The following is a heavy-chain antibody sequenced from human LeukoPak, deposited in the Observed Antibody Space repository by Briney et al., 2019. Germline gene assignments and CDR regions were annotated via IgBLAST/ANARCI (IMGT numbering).Heavy chain of an antibody. CDR2: INHSGST. CDR3: ARGLGFFGVSWFDP. J-gene: IGHJ5*02. Sequence: SETLSLTCAVYGGSFSGYFWSWIRQPPGKGLEWIGEINHSGSTNYNPSLKSRVTISVDTSKNQFSLKLSSVTAADTAVYYCARGLGFFGVSWFDPWGQETLVTVSS. V-gene: IGHV4-34*01. CDR1: GGSFSGYF. D-gene: IGHD3-3*01.